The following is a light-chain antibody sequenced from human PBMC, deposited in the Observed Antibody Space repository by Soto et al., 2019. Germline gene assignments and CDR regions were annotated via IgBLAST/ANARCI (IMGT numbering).Light chain of an antibody. CDR1: SGHSSYI. CDR2: LEGIGSY. V-gene: IGLV4-60*02. CDR3: ETWDSNTWV. J-gene: IGLJ3*02. Sequence: QSVLTQSSSASASLGSSVKLTCSLSSGHSSYIIAWHQQQPGKAPRCLMKLEGIGSYNKGSGVPDRFSGSSSGADRCLTISNLQFDAVADYYCETWDSNTWVFDGGTKLTVL.